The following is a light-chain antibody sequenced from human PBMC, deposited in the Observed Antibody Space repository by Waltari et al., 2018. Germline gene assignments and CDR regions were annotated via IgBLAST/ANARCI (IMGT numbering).Light chain of an antibody. CDR2: KAS. CDR1: QSLSTW. J-gene: IGKJ2*03. V-gene: IGKV1-12*01. CDR3: LHYSNILPFG. Sequence: DIQMTQSPSSLSASVGDTVTITCRASQSLSTWLAWYQQKPGKAPKLLIYKASSLQSGVPSRFSGSGSGTDFSLTITSLQPEDFATYYCLHYSNILPFGFGQGTRVEVK.